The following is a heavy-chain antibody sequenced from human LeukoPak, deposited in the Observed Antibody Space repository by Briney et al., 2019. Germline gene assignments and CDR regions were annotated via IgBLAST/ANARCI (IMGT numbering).Heavy chain of an antibody. V-gene: IGHV4-39*01. D-gene: IGHD5-18*01. CDR2: IYYSGST. J-gene: IGHJ3*02. CDR1: GGSISSSSYY. Sequence: SENLSLTCTVSGGSISSSSYYWGWIRQPPGKGLEWIGSIYYSGSTYYNPSLKSRVTISVDTSKNQFSLKLSSVTAADTAVYYCARVGYSYGYRVAFDIWGQGTMVTVSS. CDR3: ARVGYSYGYRVAFDI.